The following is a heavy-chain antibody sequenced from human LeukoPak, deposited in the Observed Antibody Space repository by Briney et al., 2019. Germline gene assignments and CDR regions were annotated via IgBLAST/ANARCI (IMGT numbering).Heavy chain of an antibody. V-gene: IGHV5-51*01. Sequence: GESLKISCKGSGYSFRNYWIGWVRQMPGKGLGWVGIILPGNCDTRYCPSSQGQVTMSAVKSISTAYLQWSSLKAADTAMYYCARQYYYILTDPNYFDSWGQGTLVTVSS. D-gene: IGHD3-9*01. CDR3: ARQYYYILTDPNYFDS. CDR2: ILPGNCDT. J-gene: IGHJ4*02. CDR1: GYSFRNYW.